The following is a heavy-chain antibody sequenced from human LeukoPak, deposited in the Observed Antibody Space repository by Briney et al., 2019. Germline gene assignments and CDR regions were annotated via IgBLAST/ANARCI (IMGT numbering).Heavy chain of an antibody. Sequence: SETLSLTCTVSGGSISSYYWSWIRQPPGKGLEWIGYIYYSGSTNHNPSLKSRVTISVDTSKNQFSLKLSSVTAADTAVYYCARFGEQDLFWGQGTLVTVSS. V-gene: IGHV4-59*01. D-gene: IGHD3-10*01. CDR3: ARFGEQDLF. CDR2: IYYSGST. J-gene: IGHJ4*02. CDR1: GGSISSYY.